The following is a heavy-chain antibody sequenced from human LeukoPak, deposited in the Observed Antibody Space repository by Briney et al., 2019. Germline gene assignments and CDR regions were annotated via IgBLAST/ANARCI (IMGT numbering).Heavy chain of an antibody. CDR1: GYTFTGYY. D-gene: IGHD4-11*01. Sequence: ASVKVSCKASGYTFTGYYMHWVRQASGQGLEWMGWINPNSGGTNYAQKFQGRVTMTRDTSISTAYMELSRLRSDDTAVYYCARDRSSNYPDAFDIWGQGTMVTVSS. V-gene: IGHV1-2*02. J-gene: IGHJ3*02. CDR3: ARDRSSNYPDAFDI. CDR2: INPNSGGT.